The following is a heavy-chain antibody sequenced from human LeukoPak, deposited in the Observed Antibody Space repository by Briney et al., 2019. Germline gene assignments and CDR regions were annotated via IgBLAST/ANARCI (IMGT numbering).Heavy chain of an antibody. D-gene: IGHD5-18*01. CDR3: ALVDTAIGHY. V-gene: IGHV3-30-3*01. CDR1: GFTFSSYA. J-gene: IGHJ4*02. CDR2: ISYDGSNK. Sequence: GGSLRLSCAASGFTFSSYAMHWVRQAPGKGLEWVAVISYDGSNKYYADSVKGRFTISRDTSKNTLYLQMNSLRAEDTAVYYCALVDTAIGHYWGQGTLVTVSS.